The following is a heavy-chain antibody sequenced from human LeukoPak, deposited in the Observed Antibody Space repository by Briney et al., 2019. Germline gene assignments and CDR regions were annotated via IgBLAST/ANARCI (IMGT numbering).Heavy chain of an antibody. J-gene: IGHJ4*02. CDR3: TRDMGSGWYFPFDY. D-gene: IGHD6-19*01. CDR2: IKWDGGST. V-gene: IGHV3-20*04. CDR1: GFTFDDYG. Sequence: GGPLRLSCAASGFTFDDYGMSWVRQVPGKGLEWVSGIKWDGGSTGYADSVKGRFTISRDNAKNSLYLQMNSLRVEDTALYYCTRDMGSGWYFPFDYWGQGTLVTVSS.